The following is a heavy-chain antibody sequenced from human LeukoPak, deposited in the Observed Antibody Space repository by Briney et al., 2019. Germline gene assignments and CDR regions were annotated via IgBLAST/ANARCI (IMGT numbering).Heavy chain of an antibody. J-gene: IGHJ4*02. Sequence: KTSETLSLTCTVSGGSISSGGYYWSWIRQHPGKGLEWIGYIYYSGSTYYNPSLKRRVTISVDTSKNQFSLKLSSVTPADTAVYYCARYGSGSYRQFDCWGQGTLVTVSS. CDR1: GGSISSGGYY. CDR2: IYYSGST. D-gene: IGHD3-10*01. V-gene: IGHV4-31*03. CDR3: ARYGSGSYRQFDC.